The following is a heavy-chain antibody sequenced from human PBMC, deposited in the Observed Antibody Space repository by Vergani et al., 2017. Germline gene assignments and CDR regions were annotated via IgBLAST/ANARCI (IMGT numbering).Heavy chain of an antibody. J-gene: IGHJ3*02. V-gene: IGHV4-59*01. CDR3: AREGTTMVRGVIGAFDI. CDR2: IYYSGST. D-gene: IGHD3-10*01. Sequence: QLQLQESGPGLVKPSETLSLTCTVSGGSISSYYWSWIRQPPGKGLEWIGYIYYSGSTNYNPSLKSRVTISVDTSKNQFSLKLSSVTAADTAVYYCAREGTTMVRGVIGAFDIWGQGTMVTVSS. CDR1: GGSISSYY.